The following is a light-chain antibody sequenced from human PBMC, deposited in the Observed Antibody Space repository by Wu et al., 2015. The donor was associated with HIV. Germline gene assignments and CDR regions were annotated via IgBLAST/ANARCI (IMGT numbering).Light chain of an antibody. J-gene: IGKJ5*01. CDR3: QRYNSAPPA. CDR1: QGISNY. CDR2: AAS. V-gene: IGKV1-27*01. Sequence: DIQMTQSPSSLSASVGDRVTITCWASQGISNYLAWYQQKPGKVPKLLIYAASTLQSGVPSRFRGSGSGTDFTLTISSLQPEDVATYYCQRYNSAPPAFGQGHDWRLN.